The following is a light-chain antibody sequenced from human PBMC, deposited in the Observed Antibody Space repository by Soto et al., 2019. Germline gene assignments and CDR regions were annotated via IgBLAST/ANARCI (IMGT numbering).Light chain of an antibody. Sequence: DIQMTQSPSTLSASVGDRVTITCRASQSISSWLAWYQQKPGKAPKLLIYKASTLQSGVPSRFSGSGSGTEFTLANSSLQPDDCATYYCQQDNDSWTFGQGTKVEIK. CDR2: KAS. CDR1: QSISSW. V-gene: IGKV1-5*03. J-gene: IGKJ1*01. CDR3: QQDNDSWT.